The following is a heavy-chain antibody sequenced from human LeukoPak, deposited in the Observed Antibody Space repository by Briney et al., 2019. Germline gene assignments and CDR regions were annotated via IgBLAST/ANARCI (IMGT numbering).Heavy chain of an antibody. Sequence: SETLSLTCAVYGGSFSGYYWSWIRQPPGKGLEWIGEINHSGSTNYNPSLKSRVTISVDTSKNQFSLKLSSVTAAGTAVYYCARGPDYYDSSGYYYAFFDYWGQGTLVTVSS. V-gene: IGHV4-34*01. D-gene: IGHD3-22*01. CDR3: ARGPDYYDSSGYYYAFFDY. CDR1: GGSFSGYY. CDR2: INHSGST. J-gene: IGHJ4*02.